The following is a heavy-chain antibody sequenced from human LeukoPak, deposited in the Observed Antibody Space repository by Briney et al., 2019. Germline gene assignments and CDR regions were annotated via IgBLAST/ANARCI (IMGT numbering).Heavy chain of an antibody. CDR2: IYYSGST. CDR1: GGSISSGGYS. CDR3: ARESGSSGYPIND. V-gene: IGHV4-31*11. D-gene: IGHD3-22*01. J-gene: IGHJ4*02. Sequence: SETLSLTCAVSGGSISSGGYSWSWIRQPPGKGLEWIGYIYYSGSTYYNPSLKSRVTISVDTSKNQFSLKLSSVTAADTAVYYCARESGSSGYPINDWGQGTLVTVSS.